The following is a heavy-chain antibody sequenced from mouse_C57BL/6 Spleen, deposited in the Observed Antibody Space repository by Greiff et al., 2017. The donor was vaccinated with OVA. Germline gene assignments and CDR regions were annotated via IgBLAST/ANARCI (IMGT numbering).Heavy chain of an antibody. CDR1: GYAFSSYW. CDR2: IYPGDGDT. CDR3: ASFVWDGFAY. Sequence: VQGVESGAELVKPGASVKISCKASGYAFSSYWMNWVKQRPGKGLEWIGQIYPGDGDTNYNGKFKGKATLTADKSSSTAYMQLSSLTSEDSAVYFCASFVWDGFAYWGQGTLVTVSA. V-gene: IGHV1-80*01. D-gene: IGHD4-1*01. J-gene: IGHJ3*01.